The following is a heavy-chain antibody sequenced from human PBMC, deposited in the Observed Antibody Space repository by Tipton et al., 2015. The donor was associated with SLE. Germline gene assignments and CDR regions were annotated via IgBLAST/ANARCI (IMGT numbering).Heavy chain of an antibody. J-gene: IGHJ4*02. CDR1: GGSISSHY. CDR3: AARGDSGDY. V-gene: IGHV4-59*11. Sequence: TLSLTCTVSGGSISSHYWSWIRQPPGKGLEWIGYIYYSGSTNYNPSLKSRVTISVDTSKNQFSLKLSSVTAADTAVYYCAARGDSGDYWGQGTLVTVSS. D-gene: IGHD3-10*01. CDR2: IYYSGST.